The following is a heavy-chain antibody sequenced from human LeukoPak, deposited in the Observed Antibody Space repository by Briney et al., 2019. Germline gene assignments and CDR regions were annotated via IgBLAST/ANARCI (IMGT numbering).Heavy chain of an antibody. CDR2: MNPNSGNT. Sequence: ASVKVSCKASGYTFTSYDINWVRQATGQGLEWMGWMNPNSGNTGYAQKFQGRVTMTRNTSISTAYMELSSLRSEDTAVYYCASLRAEIAARRQVQNWFDPWGQGNLVTVSS. CDR1: GYTFTSYD. D-gene: IGHD6-6*01. V-gene: IGHV1-8*01. J-gene: IGHJ5*02. CDR3: ASLRAEIAARRQVQNWFDP.